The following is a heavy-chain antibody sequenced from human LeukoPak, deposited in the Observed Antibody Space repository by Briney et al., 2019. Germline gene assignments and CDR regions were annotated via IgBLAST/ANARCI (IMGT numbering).Heavy chain of an antibody. CDR3: ARARGADYGMDV. D-gene: IGHD6-19*01. Sequence: GGSLRLSCAASGFTFSRYWIHWVRQAPGKGLEWVSRINPDGSTTTYADSVKGRFTISRDNAKNTLYLQMNSLRAEDTAVYYCARARGADYGMDVWGQGTTVTVSS. J-gene: IGHJ6*02. CDR1: GFTFSRYW. CDR2: INPDGSTT. V-gene: IGHV3-74*01.